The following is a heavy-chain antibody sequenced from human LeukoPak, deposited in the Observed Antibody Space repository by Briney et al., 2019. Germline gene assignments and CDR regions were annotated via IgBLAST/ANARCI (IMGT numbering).Heavy chain of an antibody. J-gene: IGHJ6*02. D-gene: IGHD3-3*01. V-gene: IGHV3-74*01. CDR1: GFTFSSYW. Sequence: GGSLRLSCAASGFTFSSYWMNWVRQAPGKGLVWVSRIASDGSSTTYADSVKGRFSISRDNAKNSLYLQMNSLRAEDTAVYYCARGGRDYDFWSGYYPYYYYGMDVWGQGTTVTVSS. CDR3: ARGGRDYDFWSGYYPYYYYGMDV. CDR2: IASDGSST.